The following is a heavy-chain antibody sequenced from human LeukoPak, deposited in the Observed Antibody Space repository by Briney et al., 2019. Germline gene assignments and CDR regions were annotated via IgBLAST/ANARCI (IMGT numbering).Heavy chain of an antibody. V-gene: IGHV1-2*06. D-gene: IGHD2-8*01. CDR3: ARVDVLSGG. Sequence: ASVKVSCKASGYTFTGYYIHWVRQAPGQGLEWMGRINPNSGATNYAQKFQGRVTMTRDTSISTAYMELNSLRAEDTAVYYCARVDVLSGGWGQGTLVTVSS. CDR2: INPNSGAT. J-gene: IGHJ4*02. CDR1: GYTFTGYY.